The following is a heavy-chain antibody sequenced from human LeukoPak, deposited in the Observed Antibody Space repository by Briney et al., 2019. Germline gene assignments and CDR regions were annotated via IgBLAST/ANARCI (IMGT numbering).Heavy chain of an antibody. J-gene: IGHJ6*03. D-gene: IGHD7-27*01. V-gene: IGHV3-53*01. Sequence: PGGSLRLSCAASGFTVSTNYMSWVRQAPGKGLEWVSVIYSSGATYYADSVKGRFTISRDNSMSTLYLEMNSLRAEDTAVYYCASGPTGDYYYYYMDVWGKGTTVTVSS. CDR3: ASGPTGDYYYYYMDV. CDR1: GFTVSTNY. CDR2: IYSSGAT.